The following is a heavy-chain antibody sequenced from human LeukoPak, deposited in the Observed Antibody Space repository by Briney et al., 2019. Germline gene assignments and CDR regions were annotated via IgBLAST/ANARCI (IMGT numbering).Heavy chain of an antibody. CDR2: ISAGNGNT. Sequence: ASVKVSCKASGYTFTSYAMHWVRQAPGQRLEWMGWISAGNGNTKYSQKFQGRVTITRDTSASTAYMELSSLRSEDTAVYYCAKTGHSNPNNWFDPWGQGTLVTVSS. J-gene: IGHJ5*02. CDR1: GYTFTSYA. V-gene: IGHV1-3*01. D-gene: IGHD4-11*01. CDR3: AKTGHSNPNNWFDP.